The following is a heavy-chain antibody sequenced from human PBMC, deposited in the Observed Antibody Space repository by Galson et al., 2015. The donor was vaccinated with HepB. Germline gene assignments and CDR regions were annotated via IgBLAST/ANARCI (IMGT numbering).Heavy chain of an antibody. V-gene: IGHV1-3*01. CDR2: INAGNGNT. Sequence: SVKVSCKASGYTFTSYAMHWVRQAPGQRLEWMGWINAGNGNTMYSQKFQGRVTITRDTSASTAYMELRSLTSEDTAVYYCARLEVDGCKPGAEYFQHWGQGTLVTVSS. D-gene: IGHD5-24*01. CDR1: GYTFTSYA. CDR3: ARLEVDGCKPGAEYFQH. J-gene: IGHJ1*01.